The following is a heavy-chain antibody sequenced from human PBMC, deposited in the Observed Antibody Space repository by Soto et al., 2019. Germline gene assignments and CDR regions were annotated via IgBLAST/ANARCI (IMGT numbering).Heavy chain of an antibody. D-gene: IGHD2-21*02. Sequence: QITLKESGPTLVKPTQTLTLTCTFSGFSLSTSRGGVGWIRQPPGKALEWLALIYWDDDKRYSPSLMNRLTITKDTSKNQVVLTMTNTDPVDTATYSCVPTPGGGNSACFDYWGQGTLVTVSS. CDR3: VPTPGGGNSACFDY. J-gene: IGHJ4*02. CDR2: IYWDDDK. CDR1: GFSLSTSRGG. V-gene: IGHV2-5*02.